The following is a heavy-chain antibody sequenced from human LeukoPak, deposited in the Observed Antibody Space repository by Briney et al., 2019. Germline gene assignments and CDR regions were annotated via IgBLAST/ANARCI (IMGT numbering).Heavy chain of an antibody. J-gene: IGHJ4*02. D-gene: IGHD6-19*01. CDR3: ARLSFSSGWNFDY. V-gene: IGHV4-39*01. CDR2: IYYSGNT. Sequence: SETLSLTCTVSGGSISNNNYYWGWIRQPPGKGLEWIGSIYYSGNTYQNPSLKSRVTISVDTSKNQFSLKLSSVTAADTAVYYCARLSFSSGWNFDYWGQGTLVTVSS. CDR1: GGSISNNNYY.